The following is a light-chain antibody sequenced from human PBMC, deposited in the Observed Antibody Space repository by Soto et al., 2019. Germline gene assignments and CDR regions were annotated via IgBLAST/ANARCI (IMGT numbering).Light chain of an antibody. Sequence: EIVLTQSPGTLSLSPGERATLSCRASQSVSSSYLAWYQQKPGQAPRLLIYGASRRATGIPDRFSGSGSGTDFTLTVSRLEPEDFAVYYCQQYGISRWTFGQGTKVEIK. J-gene: IGKJ1*01. CDR2: GAS. V-gene: IGKV3-20*01. CDR3: QQYGISRWT. CDR1: QSVSSSY.